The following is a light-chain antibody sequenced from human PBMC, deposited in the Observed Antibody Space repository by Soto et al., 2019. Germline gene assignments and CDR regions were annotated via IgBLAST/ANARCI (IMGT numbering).Light chain of an antibody. V-gene: IGLV2-8*01. J-gene: IGLJ1*01. CDR1: SSDVGGYNY. CDR3: SSYAGSNNYV. CDR2: EVN. Sequence: QSALTQPPSASWSPGQSVAISCTGTSSDVGGYNYVSWYQLHPGKAPKLMIYEVNMRPSGVPDRFSGSKSGNTASLTVSGLRAEDEADYYCSSYAGSNNYVFGTGTKVTVL.